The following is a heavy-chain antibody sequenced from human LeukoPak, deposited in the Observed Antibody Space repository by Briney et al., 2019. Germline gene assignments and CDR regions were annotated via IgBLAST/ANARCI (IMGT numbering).Heavy chain of an antibody. Sequence: PSETLSLTCTVSGGSISSYYWSWIRQPPGKGLEWIGYIYYSGSTNYNPSLKSRVTISVDTSKNQFSLKLSSVTAADTAVYHCARTGDHFDYWGQGTLVTVSS. CDR2: IYYSGST. J-gene: IGHJ4*02. CDR3: ARTGDHFDY. D-gene: IGHD4-17*01. CDR1: GGSISSYY. V-gene: IGHV4-59*08.